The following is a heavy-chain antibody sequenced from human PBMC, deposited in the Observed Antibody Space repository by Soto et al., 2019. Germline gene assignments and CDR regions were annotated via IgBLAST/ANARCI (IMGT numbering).Heavy chain of an antibody. CDR1: GGTFSSYA. CDR2: IIPIFGTA. V-gene: IGHV1-69*13. CDR3: GSSTCLSRCHVSEPEMNNWLGP. Sequence: ASVKVSCKASGGTFSSYAISWVRQAPGQGLEWMGGIIPIFGTANYAQKFQGRVTITADESTSTAYMELSSLRSEDTAVYYCGSSTCLSRCHVSEPEMNNWLGPRGQGTPVTLPS. D-gene: IGHD6-6*01. J-gene: IGHJ5*02.